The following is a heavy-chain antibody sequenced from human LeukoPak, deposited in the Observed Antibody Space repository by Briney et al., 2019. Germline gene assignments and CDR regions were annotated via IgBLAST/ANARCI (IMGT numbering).Heavy chain of an antibody. D-gene: IGHD3-10*01. V-gene: IGHV3-64D*06. CDR2: ITSDGENT. CDR3: VKGRYGTGWDF. J-gene: IGHJ4*02. Sequence: GGSLRLSCSASGYSFSTHNMHWVRQAPGKGLEFVSGITSDGENTDYLDFVKGRFTITRDNSKNTLYLHMTSLRPEDTAVYFCVKGRYGTGWDFWGPGTLVTVSS. CDR1: GYSFSTHN.